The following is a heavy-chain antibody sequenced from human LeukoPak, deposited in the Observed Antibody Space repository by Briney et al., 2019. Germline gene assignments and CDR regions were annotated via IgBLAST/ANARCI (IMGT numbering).Heavy chain of an antibody. CDR2: IRSKDNDGTT. Sequence: GGSLTLSCTGSGFTFGDYAISWVRQAPGKGLEWLGFIRSKDNDGTTGYAASVKGRFIISRDDSKSIAYLQMNDLKTEDTAVYYCTRDRWGGDYTSRGMDVWGKGTTVTVSS. D-gene: IGHD4-17*01. CDR3: TRDRWGGDYTSRGMDV. CDR1: GFTFGDYA. J-gene: IGHJ6*04. V-gene: IGHV3-49*04.